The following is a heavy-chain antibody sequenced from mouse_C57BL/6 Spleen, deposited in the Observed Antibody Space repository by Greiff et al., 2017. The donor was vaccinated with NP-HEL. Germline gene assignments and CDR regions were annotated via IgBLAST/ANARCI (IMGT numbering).Heavy chain of an antibody. CDR1: GFTFTDYY. V-gene: IGHV7-3*01. J-gene: IGHJ3*01. CDR2: IRDKANGYTT. Sequence: EVMLVESGGGLVQPGGSLSLSCAASGFTFTDYYMSWVRQPPGKALEWLGFIRDKANGYTTEYSASVKGRFTISRDNSQSILYLQMNALRAEDSATYYCARSSYYYGSSSWFAYWGQGTLVTVSA. CDR3: ARSSYYYGSSSWFAY. D-gene: IGHD1-1*01.